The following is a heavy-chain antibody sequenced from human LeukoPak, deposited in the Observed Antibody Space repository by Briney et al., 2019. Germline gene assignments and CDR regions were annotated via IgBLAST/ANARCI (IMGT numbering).Heavy chain of an antibody. Sequence: GGSLRLSCAASGFSLSSYWMTWVRQAPGKGLEWVANIKQDGSEKNYVDSVKGRFTISRDNAKNSLYLQMSSLRAEDTAVYYCAELGITMIGGVWGKGTTVTISS. D-gene: IGHD3-10*02. J-gene: IGHJ6*04. CDR1: GFSLSSYW. CDR2: IKQDGSEK. V-gene: IGHV3-7*01. CDR3: AELGITMIGGV.